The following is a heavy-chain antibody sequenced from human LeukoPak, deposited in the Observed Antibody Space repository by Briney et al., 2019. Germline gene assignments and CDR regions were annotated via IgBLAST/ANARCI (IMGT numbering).Heavy chain of an antibody. CDR2: ISSSSSYI. Sequence: GGSLRLSCAASGFTFSSYSMNWVRQAPGEGLEWVSSISSSSSYIYYADSVKGRFTISRDNAKNSLYLQMNSLRAEDTAVYYCARVGDYYGSGTVDYWGQGTLVTVSS. J-gene: IGHJ4*02. CDR1: GFTFSSYS. D-gene: IGHD3-10*01. CDR3: ARVGDYYGSGTVDY. V-gene: IGHV3-21*01.